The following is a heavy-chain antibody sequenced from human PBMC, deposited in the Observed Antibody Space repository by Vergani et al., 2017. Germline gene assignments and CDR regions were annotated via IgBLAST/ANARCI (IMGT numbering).Heavy chain of an antibody. D-gene: IGHD2/OR15-2a*01. CDR2: IIPIFGTA. V-gene: IGHV1-69*12. CDR3: ARDRRIYLAEKEYYYYGMDV. CDR1: GGTFSSYA. J-gene: IGHJ6*02. Sequence: QVQLVQSGAEVKKPGSSVKVSCKASGGTFSSYAISWVRQAPGQGLEWMGGIIPIFGTANYAHKFQGRVTITADESTSTAYMELSSLRSEDTAVYYCARDRRIYLAEKEYYYYGMDVWGQGTTVTVSS.